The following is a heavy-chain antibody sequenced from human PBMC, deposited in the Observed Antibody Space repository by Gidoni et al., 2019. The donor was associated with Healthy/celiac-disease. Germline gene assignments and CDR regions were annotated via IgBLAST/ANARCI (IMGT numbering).Heavy chain of an antibody. CDR2: IKQDGSEK. V-gene: IGHV3-7*01. CDR3: ARGSLAVAGTGSFDY. J-gene: IGHJ4*02. Sequence: EVQLVESGGGLVQPGGSLRLSCAASGFTFSSYWLSWVRQAPGKGLEWVANIKQDGSEKYYVDSVKGRFTISRDNAKNSLYLQMNSLRAEDTAVYYCARGSLAVAGTGSFDYWGQGTLVTVSS. CDR1: GFTFSSYW. D-gene: IGHD6-19*01.